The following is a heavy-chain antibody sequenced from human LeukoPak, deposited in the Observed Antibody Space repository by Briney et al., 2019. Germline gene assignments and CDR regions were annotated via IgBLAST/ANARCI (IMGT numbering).Heavy chain of an antibody. J-gene: IGHJ5*02. D-gene: IGHD2-2*01. CDR3: ARVPLLWGSSTWFDP. V-gene: IGHV4-30-2*01. Sequence: SETLSLTCAVSGGSISSGGYSWSWIRQPPGKGLEWIGYIYHSGSTYYNPSLKSRVTIPVDRSKNQFSLKLSSVTAADTAVYYCARVPLLWGSSTWFDPWGQGTLVTVSS. CDR2: IYHSGST. CDR1: GGSISSGGYS.